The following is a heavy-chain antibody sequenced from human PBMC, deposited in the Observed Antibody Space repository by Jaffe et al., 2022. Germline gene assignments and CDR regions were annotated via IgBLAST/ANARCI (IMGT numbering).Heavy chain of an antibody. Sequence: QVQLQESGPGLVKPSQTLSLTCTVSGGSISSGSYYWSWIRQPAGKGLEWIGRIYTSGSTNYNPSLKSRVTISVDTSKNQFSLKLSSVTAADTAVYYCARDPADTLDTAMVNYYWGQGTLVTVSS. CDR3: ARDPADTLDTAMVNYY. D-gene: IGHD5-18*01. CDR2: IYTSGST. J-gene: IGHJ4*02. CDR1: GGSISSGSYY. V-gene: IGHV4-61*02.